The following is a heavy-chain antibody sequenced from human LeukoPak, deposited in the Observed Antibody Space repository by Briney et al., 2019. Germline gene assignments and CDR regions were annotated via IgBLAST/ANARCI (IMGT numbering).Heavy chain of an antibody. CDR1: GGSISSSSYY. D-gene: IGHD3-22*01. V-gene: IGHV4-39*01. CDR2: IYYSGST. J-gene: IGHJ4*02. Sequence: PSETLSLTCTVSGGSISSSSYYWGWIRQPPGKGLEWIGSIYYSGSTCYNPSLESRVTISVDTSKNQFSLKLSSVTAADTAVYYCARSFDSSGLVDYWGQGTLVTVSS. CDR3: ARSFDSSGLVDY.